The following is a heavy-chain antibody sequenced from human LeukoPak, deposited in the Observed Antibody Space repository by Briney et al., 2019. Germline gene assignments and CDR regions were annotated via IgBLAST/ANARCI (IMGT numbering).Heavy chain of an antibody. D-gene: IGHD2-2*01. V-gene: IGHV1-2*02. CDR3: ARDLGYCSSTSCYYYYYMDV. CDR1: GYTFTGYY. J-gene: IGHJ6*03. Sequence: ASVKVSCKASGYTFTGYYMHWVRQAPGQGLEWMGWIYPNSGGTNYAQKFQGRVTMTRDTSISTAYMELSRLRSDDTAAYYCARDLGYCSSTSCYYYYYMDVWGKGTTVTVSS. CDR2: IYPNSGGT.